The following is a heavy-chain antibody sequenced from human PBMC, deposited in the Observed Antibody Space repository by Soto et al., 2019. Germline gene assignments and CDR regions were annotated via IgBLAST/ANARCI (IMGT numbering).Heavy chain of an antibody. Sequence: SQTLSLTCXISGDSVSSNSAAWNWIRQSPSRGLEWLGRTYYRSKWYREYAASVRSRVMINSDTSKNQFSPELSSVTAADTAIYYCARGGRSGWLGFDFWGLGALVTVSS. V-gene: IGHV6-1*01. CDR2: TYYRSKWYR. J-gene: IGHJ4*02. D-gene: IGHD6-19*01. CDR3: ARGGRSGWLGFDF. CDR1: GDSVSSNSAA.